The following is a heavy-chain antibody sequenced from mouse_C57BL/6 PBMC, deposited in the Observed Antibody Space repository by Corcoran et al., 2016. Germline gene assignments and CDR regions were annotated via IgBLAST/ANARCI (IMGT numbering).Heavy chain of an antibody. V-gene: IGHV1-26*01. CDR3: ARYYYGFDY. J-gene: IGHJ2*01. Sequence: EFQLQQSGPELVKPVASVQISCKASGFTFSDYYMTWVKQSHGKSLEWIGDINPNNGGTSYNQKFKGKATLTVDKSSSTAYMELRSLTSEDSAVYYCARYYYGFDYWGQGTTLTVSS. CDR2: INPNNGGT. CDR1: GFTFSDYY. D-gene: IGHD1-1*01.